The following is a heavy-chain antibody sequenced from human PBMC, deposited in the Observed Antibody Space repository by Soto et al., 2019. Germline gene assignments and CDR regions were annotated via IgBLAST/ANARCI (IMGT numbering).Heavy chain of an antibody. Sequence: SLKVSCKASGGTFSSFVISWVRQAPGQGLEWMGRIIPSIGIINYAQKFQGRVTITADTSTSTAYMELSSLRSDDTAVYYCAREGDMKFHSDSSDEPGYWGQGTLVTVSS. CDR3: AREGDMKFHSDSSDEPGY. CDR1: GGTFSSFV. CDR2: IIPSIGII. D-gene: IGHD3-22*01. J-gene: IGHJ4*02. V-gene: IGHV1-69*04.